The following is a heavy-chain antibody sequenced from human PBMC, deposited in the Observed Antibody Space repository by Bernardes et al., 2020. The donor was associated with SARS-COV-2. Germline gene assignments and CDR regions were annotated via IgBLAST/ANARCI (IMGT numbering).Heavy chain of an antibody. V-gene: IGHV3-23*01. CDR3: AKEIGSSRPFDY. CDR1: GFTFGGYG. D-gene: IGHD6-6*01. CDR2: ISASGLNT. Sequence: GGSLRLSCAASGFTFGGYGMAWVRQAPGKGLEWVSAISASGLNTYYADSVKGRFTISRDNSKNTLYLQMNSLRAEDTAIYKCAKEIGSSRPFDYWGQGTLVTVSS. J-gene: IGHJ4*02.